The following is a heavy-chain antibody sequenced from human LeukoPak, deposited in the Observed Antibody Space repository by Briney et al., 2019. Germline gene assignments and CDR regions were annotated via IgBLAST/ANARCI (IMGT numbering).Heavy chain of an antibody. CDR3: ARVTGYDILTGYQRGDAFDI. J-gene: IGHJ3*02. Sequence: ASVKVSCEASGYTFTGYYMHWVRQAPGQGLEWMGWINPNSGGTNYAQKFQGRVTMTRDTSISTAYMELSRLRSDDTAVYYCARVTGYDILTGYQRGDAFDIWGQGTMVTVSS. CDR1: GYTFTGYY. V-gene: IGHV1-2*02. CDR2: INPNSGGT. D-gene: IGHD3-9*01.